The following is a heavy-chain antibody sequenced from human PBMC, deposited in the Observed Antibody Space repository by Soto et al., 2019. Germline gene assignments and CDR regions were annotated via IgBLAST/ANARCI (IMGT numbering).Heavy chain of an antibody. CDR3: ARVDLMITFGGVIVKGFDY. D-gene: IGHD3-16*02. Sequence: QVQLQESGPGLVKPSETLSLTCTVSGGSISSYYWSWIRQPPGKGLEWIGYIYYSGSTNYNPSLKSRVTISVDTSKNQFSLMLSSVTAADTAVYYCARVDLMITFGGVIVKGFDYWGQGTLVTVSS. V-gene: IGHV4-59*08. J-gene: IGHJ4*02. CDR2: IYYSGST. CDR1: GGSISSYY.